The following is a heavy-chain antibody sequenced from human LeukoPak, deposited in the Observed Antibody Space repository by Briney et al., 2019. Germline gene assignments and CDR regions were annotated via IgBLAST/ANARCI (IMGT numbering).Heavy chain of an antibody. J-gene: IGHJ4*02. Sequence: GGSLRLSCAASGFTFSSYAMHWVRHAPRQGLVWGAVITYDRSNKYYAHSVQGRFTISTDNSKNTLYLQINRLRAEDKAVYYRGRDGLGYSSGCDYSDYWGQGTLVTVSS. V-gene: IGHV3-30*04. CDR1: GFTFSSYA. CDR3: GRDGLGYSSGCDYSDY. CDR2: ITYDRSNK. D-gene: IGHD6-19*01.